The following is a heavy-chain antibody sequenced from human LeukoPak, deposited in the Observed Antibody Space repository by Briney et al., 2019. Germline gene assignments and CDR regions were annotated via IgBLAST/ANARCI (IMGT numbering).Heavy chain of an antibody. J-gene: IGHJ4*02. CDR2: IHSSGNYI. D-gene: IGHD1-1*01. Sequence: GGSLRLSCRASASGDDFRSHSMNWVRQAPGKGLEWISYIHSSGNYIFDAAPVKGRFTVSRDNARNSLYLQMNSLRVEDTAMYYCAREWNSRATFDYWGQGTLVTVSS. CDR1: ASGDDFRSHS. CDR3: AREWNSRATFDY. V-gene: IGHV3-21*05.